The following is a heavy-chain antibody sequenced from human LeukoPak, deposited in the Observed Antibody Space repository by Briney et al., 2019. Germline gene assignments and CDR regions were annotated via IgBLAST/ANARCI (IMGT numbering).Heavy chain of an antibody. D-gene: IGHD1-7*01. CDR1: GFTFSSYA. J-gene: IGHJ4*02. Sequence: AGGSLRLSCAASGFTFSSYAMHWVRQAPGKGLEWVAVISYDGSNKYYADSVKGRFTISRDNSKNTLYLQMNSLRAEDTAVYYCARDRGDNWNYPTYFDYWGQGTLVTVSS. CDR3: ARDRGDNWNYPTYFDY. CDR2: ISYDGSNK. V-gene: IGHV3-30*14.